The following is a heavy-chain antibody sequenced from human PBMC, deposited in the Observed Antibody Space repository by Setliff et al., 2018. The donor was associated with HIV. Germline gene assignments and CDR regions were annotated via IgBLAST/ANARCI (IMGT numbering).Heavy chain of an antibody. CDR3: AKDLVYYGSSGDLDY. J-gene: IGHJ4*02. V-gene: IGHV3-48*01. CDR2: ISSRGSTI. Sequence: PGGSLRLSCAASGFSFSSYSMNWIRQAPGKGLEWVSYISSRGSTIYYADSVKGRFTISRDNSKNTLYLQMNSLRAEDTAVYYCAKDLVYYGSSGDLDYWGQGTLVTVSS. CDR1: GFSFSSYS. D-gene: IGHD3-22*01.